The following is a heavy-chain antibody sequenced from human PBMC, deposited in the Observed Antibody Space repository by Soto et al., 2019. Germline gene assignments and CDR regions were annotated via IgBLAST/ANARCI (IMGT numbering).Heavy chain of an antibody. CDR2: IYSGGST. Sequence: EVQLVESGGGLIQPGGSLRLSCAASGFTVSSNYMSWVRQAPGKGLEWVSVIYSGGSTYYAASVKGRFTISRDNSKNTLYLQRNSLRADDTAVYYCARNYDSTAGGAFDIWGQGTMVTVSS. CDR3: ARNYDSTAGGAFDI. D-gene: IGHD3-22*01. CDR1: GFTVSSNY. J-gene: IGHJ3*02. V-gene: IGHV3-53*01.